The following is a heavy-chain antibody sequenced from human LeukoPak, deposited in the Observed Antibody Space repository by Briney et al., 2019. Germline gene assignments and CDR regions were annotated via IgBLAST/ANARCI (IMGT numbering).Heavy chain of an antibody. CDR1: GGSISIHY. CDR3: ARDLKIFGVNYYYMDV. CDR2: IYYSGST. V-gene: IGHV4-59*11. D-gene: IGHD3-3*01. Sequence: PSETLSLTCTVSGGSISIHYWSWIRQPPGKGLEGIAYIYYSGSTNYNLSLKRRGAISLDTSKNQFSLKLSSVTAADTDVYYCARDLKIFGVNYYYMDVWGKGTTVTVSS. J-gene: IGHJ6*03.